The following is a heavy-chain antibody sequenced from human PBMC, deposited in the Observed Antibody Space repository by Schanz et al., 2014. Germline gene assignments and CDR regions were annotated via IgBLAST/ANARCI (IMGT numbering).Heavy chain of an antibody. CDR2: ISPYNGNT. CDR3: ASSGAGYSSSWDFDY. CDR1: GYTFTSYG. Sequence: QVQLVQSGAEVKKPGASVKVSCKASGYTFTSYGISWVRQAPGQGLEWMGWISPYNGNTNYAQKFQGRVTMTTDTSTSTAYMDLRSLRSDDTAVYYCASSGAGYSSSWDFDYWGQGTLVNVSS. D-gene: IGHD6-13*01. V-gene: IGHV1-18*01. J-gene: IGHJ4*02.